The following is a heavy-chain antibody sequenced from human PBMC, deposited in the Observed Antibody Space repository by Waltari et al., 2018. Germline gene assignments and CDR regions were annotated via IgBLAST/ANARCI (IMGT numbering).Heavy chain of an antibody. CDR3: ATGSVTHTY. J-gene: IGHJ4*02. CDR1: GLILSSYW. D-gene: IGHD2-21*02. V-gene: IGHV3-7*01. Sequence: EVQLAESGGGLVQPGGSLRLSCAASGLILSSYWITWVRQDTGKGMEWVANIKEDGSEIYYVDSVRGRFTVSRDNAKNSLFLQMTSLRVEDTAVYYCATGSVTHTYWGQGTLVSVSA. CDR2: IKEDGSEI.